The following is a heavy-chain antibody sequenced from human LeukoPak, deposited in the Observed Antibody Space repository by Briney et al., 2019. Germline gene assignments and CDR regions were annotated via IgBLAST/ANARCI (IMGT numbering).Heavy chain of an antibody. D-gene: IGHD5-24*01. Sequence: GGSLRPSCAASGFTFSSYSMTWVRQAPGKGLEWVSTISGSGGSTYYADSVKGRFTISRDNSKNTLYLQMNSLRAEDTAVYYCAKGRDGYNSAFDYWGQGTLVTVSS. CDR1: GFTFSSYS. V-gene: IGHV3-23*01. CDR3: AKGRDGYNSAFDY. CDR2: ISGSGGST. J-gene: IGHJ4*02.